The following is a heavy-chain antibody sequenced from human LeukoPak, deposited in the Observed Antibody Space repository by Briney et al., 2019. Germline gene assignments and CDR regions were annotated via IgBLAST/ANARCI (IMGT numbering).Heavy chain of an antibody. Sequence: SVKVSCTASGFTFTSSAVQWVRQARGQRLEWIGWIVVGSGNTNYAQKFQERVTITRDMSTSTAYMELSSLRSEDTAVYYCAGGYCSSTSCYNYGMDVWGQGTTVTVSS. CDR1: GFTFTSSA. CDR2: IVVGSGNT. V-gene: IGHV1-58*01. D-gene: IGHD2-2*01. J-gene: IGHJ6*02. CDR3: AGGYCSSTSCYNYGMDV.